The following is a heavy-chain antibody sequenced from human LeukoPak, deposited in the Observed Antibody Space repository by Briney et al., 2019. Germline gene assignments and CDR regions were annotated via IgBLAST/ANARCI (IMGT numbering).Heavy chain of an antibody. CDR1: GFTFSSYS. J-gene: IGHJ4*02. V-gene: IGHV3-48*01. D-gene: IGHD5-18*01. CDR2: ISSSSSTI. Sequence: PGGSLRLSCAASGFTFSSYSMNWVRQAPGKGLEWVSYISSSSSTIYYADSVKGRFTISRDNAKNSLYLQMNSLRAEDTAVYYCARSEDTAMVTPYYFDYWGQGTLVTVSS. CDR3: ARSEDTAMVTPYYFDY.